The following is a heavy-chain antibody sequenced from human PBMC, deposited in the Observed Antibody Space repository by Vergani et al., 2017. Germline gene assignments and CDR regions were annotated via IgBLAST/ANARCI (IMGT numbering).Heavy chain of an antibody. Sequence: QVQLQQWGAGVVKPSGTLSLTCAVFGESFSSFYWSWIRQPPGKGLEWIGEINNDGHTNYNPSLESRVTVSRDTAKNQFSLNLMSVTAADTAMYYCAVRPRFNLGVGEIVTKRTFDYWSQGSLVTVSS. D-gene: IGHD1-26*01. CDR2: INNDGHT. J-gene: IGHJ4*02. V-gene: IGHV4-34*02. CDR1: GESFSSFY. CDR3: AVRPRFNLGVGEIVTKRTFDY.